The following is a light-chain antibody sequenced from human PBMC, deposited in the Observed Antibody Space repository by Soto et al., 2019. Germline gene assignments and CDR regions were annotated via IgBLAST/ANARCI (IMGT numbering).Light chain of an antibody. J-gene: IGLJ2*01. CDR1: SSDVGGYNY. CDR2: EVT. V-gene: IGLV2-8*01. Sequence: QSALTQPPSASGSPGQSVTISCTGTSSDVGGYNYVSWYQQHPGKAPKLMIYEVTERPSGVPDRFSGSKSGNTASLTVSGLQAEDEAHFYCSSYAGSNNYVVFGGGTKVTVL. CDR3: SSYAGSNNYVV.